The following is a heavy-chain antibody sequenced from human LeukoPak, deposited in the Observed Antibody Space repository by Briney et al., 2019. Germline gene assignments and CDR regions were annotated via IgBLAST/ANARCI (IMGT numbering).Heavy chain of an antibody. CDR3: AKWRWRQSEYED. J-gene: IGHJ4*02. V-gene: IGHV3-7*01. D-gene: IGHD5-24*01. CDR2: IKHDGSGK. CDR1: GFSFSDHW. Sequence: GVLRLSCEASGFSFSDHWMGWVRQAPGKGLECVANIKHDGSGKEYVDSVKGRFTISRDNAKNSVYLEMSSLRAEDTAVYYCAKWRWRQSEYEDWGQGTLVTASS.